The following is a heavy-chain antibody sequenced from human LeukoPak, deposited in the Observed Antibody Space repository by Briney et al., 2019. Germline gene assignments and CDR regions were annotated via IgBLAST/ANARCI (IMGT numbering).Heavy chain of an antibody. CDR3: AKGSAGHDY. Sequence: GGSLRLSCAASGLTFSTYAMSWVRQAPGKGLEWVSAITGDGATTYYADSVKGRFTISRDNFKNTLYLQMNSLRAEDTAVYFCAKGSAGHDYWGQGTLVTVSS. D-gene: IGHD6-13*01. J-gene: IGHJ4*02. CDR2: ITGDGATT. V-gene: IGHV3-23*01. CDR1: GLTFSTYA.